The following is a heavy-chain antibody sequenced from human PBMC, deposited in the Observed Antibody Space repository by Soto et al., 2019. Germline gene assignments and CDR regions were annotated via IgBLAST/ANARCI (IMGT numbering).Heavy chain of an antibody. CDR2: IRSKAYGGTT. CDR3: TRDYGIVGATTNWFDP. V-gene: IGHV3-49*03. D-gene: IGHD1-26*01. Sequence: GGSLRLSCTASGFTFGDYAMSWFRQAPGKGLEWVGFIRSKAYGGTTEYAASVKGRFTISRDDSKSIAYLQMNSLKTEDTAVYYCTRDYGIVGATTNWFDPWGQGTLVTVSS. CDR1: GFTFGDYA. J-gene: IGHJ5*02.